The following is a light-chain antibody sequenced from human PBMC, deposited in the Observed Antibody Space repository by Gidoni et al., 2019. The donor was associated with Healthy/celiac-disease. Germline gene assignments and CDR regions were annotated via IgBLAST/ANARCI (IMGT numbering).Light chain of an antibody. V-gene: IGKV3-20*01. CDR2: GAA. CDR1: HSVSSSY. CDR3: QQYGSSPPIT. J-gene: IGKJ5*01. Sequence: ELVFTQCPVTLSLSPWERATLSCRASHSVSSSYLACYQQKPGQAPSLLIYGAASRAPGIQDRFSGSGSGTDFILTISRLEPEDFSVYYCQQYGSSPPITFGQGTRLEIK.